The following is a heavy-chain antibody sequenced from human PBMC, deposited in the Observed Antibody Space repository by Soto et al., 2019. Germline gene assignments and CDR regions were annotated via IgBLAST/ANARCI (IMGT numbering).Heavy chain of an antibody. Sequence: QVQLVQSGGEVKRPGASVKVSCKASGYSFSSYGISWVRQAPGQGLEWMGWISTDNGKTNSAQKLQGRVTMTTDRSTSTTYMELRSLRSDDTAVYYCTRRYGDPSSAAGFDYWGQGTLVTVSS. CDR2: ISTDNGKT. CDR3: TRRYGDPSSAAGFDY. CDR1: GYSFSSYG. J-gene: IGHJ4*02. V-gene: IGHV1-18*01. D-gene: IGHD4-17*01.